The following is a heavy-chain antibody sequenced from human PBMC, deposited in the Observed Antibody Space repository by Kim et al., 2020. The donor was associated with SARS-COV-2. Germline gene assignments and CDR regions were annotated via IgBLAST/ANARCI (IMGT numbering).Heavy chain of an antibody. Sequence: GGSLRLSCAASGSTFGNHGMHWVRQAPGKGLEWVALISYDGDNQYYAESVKGRFTISRDNSKNTLFLQMNSLRAEDTAVYYCAKEKAVVVSYYGMDVWGQGTTVTVSS. D-gene: IGHD3-22*01. J-gene: IGHJ6*02. CDR2: ISYDGDNQ. CDR3: AKEKAVVVSYYGMDV. CDR1: GSTFGNHG. V-gene: IGHV3-30*18.